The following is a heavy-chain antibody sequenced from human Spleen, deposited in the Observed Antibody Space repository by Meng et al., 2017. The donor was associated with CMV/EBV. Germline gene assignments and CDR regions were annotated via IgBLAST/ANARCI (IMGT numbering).Heavy chain of an antibody. Sequence: NSAAWNWSRQSPSRGLEWLGRTYYRSKWYNDYAVSAKSRITINPDTSKNQFSLQLNSVTPEDTAVYYCAKSPYCSSTSCSSYYFDYWGQGTLVTVSS. CDR2: TYYRSKWYN. CDR3: AKSPYCSSTSCSSYYFDY. CDR1: NSAA. J-gene: IGHJ4*02. D-gene: IGHD2-2*01. V-gene: IGHV6-1*01.